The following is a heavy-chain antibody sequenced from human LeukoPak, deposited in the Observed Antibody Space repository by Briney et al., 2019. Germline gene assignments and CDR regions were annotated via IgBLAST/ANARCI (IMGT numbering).Heavy chain of an antibody. Sequence: SVKVSCKASGGTFSSYAISWVRQAPGQGLEWMGRIIPILGIANYAQKLQGRVTMTTDTSTSTAYMELRSLRSDDTAVYYCARYRQQLYWYFDLWGRGTLVTVSS. V-gene: IGHV1-69*04. D-gene: IGHD6-13*01. CDR3: ARYRQQLYWYFDL. J-gene: IGHJ2*01. CDR2: IIPILGIA. CDR1: GGTFSSYA.